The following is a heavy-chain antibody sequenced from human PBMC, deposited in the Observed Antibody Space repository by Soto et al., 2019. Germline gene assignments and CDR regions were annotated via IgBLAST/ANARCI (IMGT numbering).Heavy chain of an antibody. CDR1: GGSISSGDYY. CDR2: IYYSGST. D-gene: IGHD3-22*01. CDR3: ARKPHYYDSSRYNWFDP. J-gene: IGHJ5*02. Sequence: QVQLQESGPGLVKPSQTLSRTCTVSGGSISSGDYYWSWIRQPPGKGLEWIGYIYYSGSTYYNPSLKSRVTISVDTSKNQFSLKLSSVTAADTAVYYCARKPHYYDSSRYNWFDPRGQGTLVTVSS. V-gene: IGHV4-30-4*01.